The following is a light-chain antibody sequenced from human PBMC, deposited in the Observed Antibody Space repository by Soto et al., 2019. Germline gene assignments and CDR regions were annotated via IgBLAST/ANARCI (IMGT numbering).Light chain of an antibody. Sequence: QAVVTQPASVSGSPGQSITISCTGTSSDIGGYNFVSWYHQHPGKAPKLLIYAVTNRPSGIPDRFSGSKSGNTASLTISGLQAEDGADYYCASYTTSSTLVFGGGTQLTVL. CDR3: ASYTTSSTLV. J-gene: IGLJ2*01. CDR2: AVT. CDR1: SSDIGGYNF. V-gene: IGLV2-14*01.